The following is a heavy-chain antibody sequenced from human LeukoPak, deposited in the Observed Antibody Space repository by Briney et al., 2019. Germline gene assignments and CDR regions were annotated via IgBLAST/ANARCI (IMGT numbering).Heavy chain of an antibody. J-gene: IGHJ4*02. D-gene: IGHD2-8*01. CDR1: GFTFSSYA. CDR3: ERETPEVQYVFYDY. V-gene: IGHV3-30*01. CDR2: ISYDGSNK. Sequence: PGRSLRLSCAASGFTFSSYAMHWVRQAPGKGLEWVAVISYDGSNKYYADSVKGRFTISRDNSKNTLYLQMNSLRAEDTAVYYCERETPEVQYVFYDYWGQGTLVTVSS.